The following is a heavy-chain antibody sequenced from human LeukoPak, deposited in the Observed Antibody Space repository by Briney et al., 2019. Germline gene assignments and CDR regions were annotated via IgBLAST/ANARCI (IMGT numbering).Heavy chain of an antibody. CDR1: GYSISSGYY. Sequence: SETLSLTCGVSGYSISSGYYWGWIRQPPGKGLEWIGSIYHSGSTYYNPSLKSRVTISVDTSKNQFSLKLSSVTAADTAVYYCARGEQQLAIDYWGQGTLVTVS. V-gene: IGHV4-38-2*01. CDR3: ARGEQQLAIDY. J-gene: IGHJ4*02. CDR2: IYHSGST. D-gene: IGHD6-13*01.